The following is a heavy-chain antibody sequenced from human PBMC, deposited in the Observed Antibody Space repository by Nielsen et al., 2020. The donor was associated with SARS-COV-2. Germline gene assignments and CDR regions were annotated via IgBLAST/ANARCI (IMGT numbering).Heavy chain of an antibody. CDR3: ARDQMWDSSGYPHYYGMDV. D-gene: IGHD3-22*01. CDR2: INAGNGNT. V-gene: IGHV1-3*01. Sequence: WVRQAPGQRLEWMGWINAGNGNTKYSRKFQGRVTITRDTSASTAYMELSSLRSEDTAVYYCARDQMWDSSGYPHYYGMDVWGQGTTVTVSS. J-gene: IGHJ6*02.